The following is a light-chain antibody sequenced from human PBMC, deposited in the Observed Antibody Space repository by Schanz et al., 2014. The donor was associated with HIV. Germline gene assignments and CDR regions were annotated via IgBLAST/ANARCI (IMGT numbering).Light chain of an antibody. CDR2: VAS. Sequence: EIVLTQSPGTLSLSPGERATLSCRASQSVSSSYFAWYQQKPGQAPRLLIYVASSRATGIPDRFSGSESGTDFTLTISRLEPEDFAVYYCQHYGDSRGTFGGGTKVDI. V-gene: IGKV3-20*01. CDR3: QHYGDSRGT. J-gene: IGKJ4*02. CDR1: QSVSSSY.